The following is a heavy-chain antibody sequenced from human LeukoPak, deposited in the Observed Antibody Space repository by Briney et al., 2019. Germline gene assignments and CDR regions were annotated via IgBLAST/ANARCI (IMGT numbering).Heavy chain of an antibody. J-gene: IGHJ4*02. CDR3: AREKAVAGPIDY. CDR1: GFTFSSYS. V-gene: IGHV3-21*01. D-gene: IGHD6-19*01. CDR2: ISSSSSYI. Sequence: GSLRLSCAVSGFTFSSYSINWVRRAPGKGLEWVSSISSSSSYIYYADSVKGRFTISRDNAKNSLYLQMNSLRAEDTAVYYCAREKAVAGPIDYWGQGTLVTVSS.